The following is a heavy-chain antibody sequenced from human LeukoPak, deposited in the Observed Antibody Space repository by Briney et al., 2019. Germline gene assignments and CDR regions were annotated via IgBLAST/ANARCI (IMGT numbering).Heavy chain of an antibody. V-gene: IGHV3-48*01. D-gene: IGHD3-22*01. CDR2: ISSSSSTI. J-gene: IGHJ4*02. Sequence: GGSLRLSCAASGFTFSSYSMNWVRQAPGKGLEWVSCISSSSSTIYYADSVKGRFTISRDNAKNSLYLQMNSLRAEDTAVYYCARAYYDSSGYHYFDYWGQGTLVTVSS. CDR1: GFTFSSYS. CDR3: ARAYYDSSGYHYFDY.